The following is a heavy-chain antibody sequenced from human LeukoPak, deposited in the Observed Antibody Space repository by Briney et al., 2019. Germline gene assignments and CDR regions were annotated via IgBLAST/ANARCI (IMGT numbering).Heavy chain of an antibody. D-gene: IGHD6-6*01. CDR3: AKEQSSSGFFDY. Sequence: GGALRLSCAASGFTFNSYAMSWVRQAPGKGLEWVSAISGRGDRTYHADSVKGRFTISRDNSKNTLYLQMNSLRAEDTAVYYCAKEQSSSGFFDYWGQGTLVTVSS. CDR1: GFTFNSYA. CDR2: ISGRGDRT. J-gene: IGHJ4*02. V-gene: IGHV3-23*01.